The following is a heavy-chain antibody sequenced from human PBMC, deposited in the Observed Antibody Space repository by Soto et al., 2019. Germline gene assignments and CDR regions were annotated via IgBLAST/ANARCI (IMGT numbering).Heavy chain of an antibody. V-gene: IGHV3-15*07. CDR2: IKSKTDGGTT. J-gene: IGHJ4*02. CDR3: ATGPRPISGGVGGYPPNLHF. CDR1: GFSFSEAW. D-gene: IGHD1-26*01. Sequence: GGSLRLSCAASGFSFSEAWMNWVRQAPGKGLEWVGHIKSKTDGGTTEYAAPVKGRFTISRDDSKNTLYLQMNSLKTEDTAVYYCATGPRPISGGVGGYPPNLHFWGQGTPVTVSS.